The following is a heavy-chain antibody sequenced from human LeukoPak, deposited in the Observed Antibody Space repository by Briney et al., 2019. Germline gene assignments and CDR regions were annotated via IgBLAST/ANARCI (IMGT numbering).Heavy chain of an antibody. J-gene: IGHJ3*02. D-gene: IGHD6-25*01. Sequence: ASVKVSCKAFGYTFTSYYMHWVRQAPGQGLEWMGIINPSGGSTSYAQKFQGRVTMTRDTSTSTVYMELSSLRSEDTAVYYCARVSGLAQDAFDIWGQGTMVTVSS. CDR2: INPSGGST. CDR3: ARVSGLAQDAFDI. CDR1: GYTFTSYY. V-gene: IGHV1-46*01.